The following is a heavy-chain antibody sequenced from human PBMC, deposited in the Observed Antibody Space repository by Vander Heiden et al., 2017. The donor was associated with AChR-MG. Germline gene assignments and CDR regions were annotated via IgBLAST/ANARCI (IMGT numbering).Heavy chain of an antibody. J-gene: IGHJ6*02. CDR2: MNPNSGNT. Sequence: QVQLVQSGAEVKKPGASVKVSCKASGYTFTSYDINWVRQATGQGLEWMGWMNPNSGNTGYAQKFQGRVTMTRNTSISTAYMELSSLRSEDTAVYYCARERRKQAARYYYYGMDVWGQGPTVTLSS. D-gene: IGHD6-6*01. V-gene: IGHV1-8*01. CDR1: GYTFTSYD. CDR3: ARERRKQAARYYYYGMDV.